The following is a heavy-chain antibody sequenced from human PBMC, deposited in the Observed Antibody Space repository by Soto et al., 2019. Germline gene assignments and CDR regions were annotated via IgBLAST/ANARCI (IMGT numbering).Heavy chain of an antibody. J-gene: IGHJ6*02. Sequence: QVQLVQSGAEVKKPGASVKVSCKASGYTFTSYGINWVRRAPGQGLEWMGWISAYNGNTNYAPKLQGRVTMTTDTSTTTAYMELRSLRSDDTAVYYCARVSTVWFGAYYYGMDVWGQGTTVTVSS. D-gene: IGHD3-10*01. V-gene: IGHV1-18*01. CDR3: ARVSTVWFGAYYYGMDV. CDR1: GYTFTSYG. CDR2: ISAYNGNT.